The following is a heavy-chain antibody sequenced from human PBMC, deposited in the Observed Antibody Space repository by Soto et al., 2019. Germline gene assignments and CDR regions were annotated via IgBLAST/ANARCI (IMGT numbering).Heavy chain of an antibody. CDR2: IYYSGST. J-gene: IGHJ4*02. D-gene: IGHD3-10*01. CDR1: GGSISSYY. CDR3: AQMGFTMVRGVIRAREVDY. Sequence: QVQLQESGPGLVKPSETLSLTCTVSGGSISSYYWSWIRQPPGKGLEWIGYIYYSGSTNYNPSLKSRVTISVDTSKNQFALKLSSVTAADTAVYYCAQMGFTMVRGVIRAREVDYWGQGTLVTVSS. V-gene: IGHV4-59*08.